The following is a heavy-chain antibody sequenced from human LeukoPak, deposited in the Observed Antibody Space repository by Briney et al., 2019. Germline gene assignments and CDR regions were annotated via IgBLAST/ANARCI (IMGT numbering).Heavy chain of an antibody. V-gene: IGHV3-23*01. CDR2: ISGSGGST. J-gene: IGHJ5*02. CDR3: AKDRDLRPEYSSGRYVWLDP. D-gene: IGHD6-19*01. CDR1: GFTFSSYA. Sequence: PGGSLRLSCSASGFTFSSYAMSWVRQAPGRGLEWVSAISGSGGSTYYADSVKGRFTISRDNSKNTLYLQMNSLRAEDTAVYYCAKDRDLRPEYSSGRYVWLDPWGQGTLVTVSS.